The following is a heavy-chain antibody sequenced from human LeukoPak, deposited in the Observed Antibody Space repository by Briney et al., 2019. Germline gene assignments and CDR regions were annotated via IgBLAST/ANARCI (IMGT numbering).Heavy chain of an antibody. D-gene: IGHD2-2*01. CDR3: ARSVGYCSSASCYVNWFDP. Sequence: PSETLSLTCTVSGGSISSYYWSWIRQPAAKELEWIGRIYASGGTNYNPSLKSRLTISVDKSKHQFSLRLSSVTAADTAVYYCARSVGYCSSASCYVNWFDPWGQGTLVTVSS. J-gene: IGHJ5*02. CDR2: IYASGGT. V-gene: IGHV4-4*07. CDR1: GGSISSYY.